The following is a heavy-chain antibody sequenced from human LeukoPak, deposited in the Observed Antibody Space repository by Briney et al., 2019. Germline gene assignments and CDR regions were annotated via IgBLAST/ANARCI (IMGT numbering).Heavy chain of an antibody. J-gene: IGHJ4*02. D-gene: IGHD3-22*01. CDR2: IYTSGST. CDR3: AREGYDSSGFST. Sequence: PSETLSLTCTVSGGSISSGSYYWSWIRQPAGKGLEWIGRIYTSGSTNYNPSLKSRVTISVDTSKNQFSLKLSSVTAADTAVYYCAREGYDSSGFSTWGQGTLVTVSS. CDR1: GGSISSGSYY. V-gene: IGHV4-61*02.